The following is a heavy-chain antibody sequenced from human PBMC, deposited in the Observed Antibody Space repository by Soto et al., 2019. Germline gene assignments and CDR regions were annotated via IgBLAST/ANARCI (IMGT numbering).Heavy chain of an antibody. D-gene: IGHD6-19*01. V-gene: IGHV3-30*18. CDR2: ISYDGSNK. Sequence: QVQLVESGGGVVQPGWSLRLSCAASGFTFSSYGMHWVRQAPGKGLEWVAVISYDGSNKYYADSVKGRFTIARDNSKNTLYLQMNSLRAEDTAVYDCAKVGSGPTGAAFDIWGQGTMVTVSS. CDR3: AKVGSGPTGAAFDI. CDR1: GFTFSSYG. J-gene: IGHJ3*02.